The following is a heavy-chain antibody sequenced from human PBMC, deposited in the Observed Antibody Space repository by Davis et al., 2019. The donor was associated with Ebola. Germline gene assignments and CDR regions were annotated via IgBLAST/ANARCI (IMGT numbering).Heavy chain of an antibody. D-gene: IGHD5-18*01. V-gene: IGHV3-48*03. J-gene: IGHJ6*02. CDR1: GFTFSSYE. CDR2: ISSSGSTI. Sequence: GESLKISCAASGFTFSSYEMNWVRQAPGKGLEWVSYISSSGSTISYADSVKGRFTISRDNAKNSLYLQMNSLRAEDTAVYYCARDGRGYSGPYYYYGMDVWGQGTTVTVSS. CDR3: ARDGRGYSGPYYYYGMDV.